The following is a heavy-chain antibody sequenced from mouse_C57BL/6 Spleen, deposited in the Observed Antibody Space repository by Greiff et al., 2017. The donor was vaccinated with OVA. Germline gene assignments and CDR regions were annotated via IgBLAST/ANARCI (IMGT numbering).Heavy chain of an antibody. CDR1: GFTFSSYA. J-gene: IGHJ1*03. Sequence: EVLLVESGGGLVKPGASLKLSCAASGFTFSSYAMSWVRQTPEKRLEWVATISDGGSYTYYPDNVKGRYTISKDNAKNNLYLQMSHLKSEDTAMYYCARDRDYGNYLSYWYFDVWGTGTTVTVSS. CDR2: ISDGGSYT. V-gene: IGHV5-4*01. CDR3: ARDRDYGNYLSYWYFDV. D-gene: IGHD2-1*01.